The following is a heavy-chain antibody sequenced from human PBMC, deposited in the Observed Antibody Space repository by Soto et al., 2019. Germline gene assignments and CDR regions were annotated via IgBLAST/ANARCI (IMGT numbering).Heavy chain of an antibody. CDR1: GGSFSRYY. V-gene: IGHV4-34*01. CDR2: INHSGST. D-gene: IGHD4-17*01. Sequence: SEPLSLNCDVYGGSFSRYYWSWIRQPPGKGLEWIGEINHSGSTNYNPSLKSRVTISVDTSKNQFSLKLSSVTAADTAVYYCARALEPSTVILHFDYWGQGTLVTVSS. J-gene: IGHJ4*02. CDR3: ARALEPSTVILHFDY.